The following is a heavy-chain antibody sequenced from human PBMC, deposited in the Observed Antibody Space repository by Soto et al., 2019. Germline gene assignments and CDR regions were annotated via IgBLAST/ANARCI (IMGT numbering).Heavy chain of an antibody. V-gene: IGHV4-59*01. CDR2: IYYSGST. CDR1: GGSISSYY. CDR3: ARVQVDFWFDY. Sequence: SETLSLTCTVSGGSISSYYWSWIRQPPGKGLEWIGYIYYSGSTNYNPSLKSRVTISVDTSKNQFSLKLSSVTAADTAVYYCARVQVDFWFDYWGQGTLVTVSS. D-gene: IGHD3-3*01. J-gene: IGHJ4*02.